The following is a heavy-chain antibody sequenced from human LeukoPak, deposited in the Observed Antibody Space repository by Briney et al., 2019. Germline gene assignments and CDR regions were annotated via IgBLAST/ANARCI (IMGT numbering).Heavy chain of an antibody. V-gene: IGHV1-2*02. Sequence: ASVEVSGKASGYTFTGDYMHWVGQAPGQGLERMGWINPNSGGTNYAQKFQGRVTMTRDASISTAYMELSRLRSDDTAVYYCANGFNWYFDLWGRGTLVAVSS. D-gene: IGHD3-10*01. CDR3: ANGFNWYFDL. CDR1: GYTFTGDY. J-gene: IGHJ2*01. CDR2: INPNSGGT.